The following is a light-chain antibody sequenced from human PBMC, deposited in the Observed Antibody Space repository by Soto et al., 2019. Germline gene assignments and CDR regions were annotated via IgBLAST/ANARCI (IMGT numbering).Light chain of an antibody. J-gene: IGKJ2*01. Sequence: EIVLTQSPATLSLSPGERATLSCRASQTVSTYLAWYQQKPGQPPRLLIYDASYRATGIPARFSGSGSGTDFTLTISSLAPDDSAVYYCQHPSNWPYTFGQGTMLEIK. CDR1: QTVSTY. V-gene: IGKV3-11*01. CDR2: DAS. CDR3: QHPSNWPYT.